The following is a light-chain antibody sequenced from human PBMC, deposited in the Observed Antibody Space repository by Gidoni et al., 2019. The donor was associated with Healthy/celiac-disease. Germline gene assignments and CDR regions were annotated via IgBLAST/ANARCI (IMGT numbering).Light chain of an antibody. CDR2: GAS. CDR1: QSVSSN. J-gene: IGKJ2*01. Sequence: EIVMTQSPATLSVSPGERATLSCRASQSVSSNLAWYQQKPGQAPRLLIYGASTRATGIPARFSGSGSGTEFTLTISSLQSEDFAVYYCQQCNNWPHRYTFGQGTKLEIK. CDR3: QQCNNWPHRYT. V-gene: IGKV3-15*01.